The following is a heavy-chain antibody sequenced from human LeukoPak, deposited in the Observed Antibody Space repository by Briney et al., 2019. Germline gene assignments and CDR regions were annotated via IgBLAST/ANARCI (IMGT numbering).Heavy chain of an antibody. D-gene: IGHD5-18*01. CDR2: IYYSGST. V-gene: IGHV4-59*08. CDR3: ARSIQLWLFDY. Sequence: SSETLSLTCTVSGGSISSYYWSWIRQPPGKGLEWIGYIYYSGSTNYNPSLKSRVTISVDTSKNQFSLKLSSVTAADTAVYYCARSIQLWLFDYWGQGTLVTVSS. J-gene: IGHJ4*02. CDR1: GGSISSYY.